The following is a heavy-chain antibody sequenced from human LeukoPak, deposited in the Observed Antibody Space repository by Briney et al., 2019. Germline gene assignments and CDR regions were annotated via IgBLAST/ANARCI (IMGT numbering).Heavy chain of an antibody. CDR1: GFTFSSNA. D-gene: IGHD2-21*01. CDR2: ISGSGGST. Sequence: GGSLRLSCAASGFTFSSNAMSWVRQAPGKGLEWVSAISGSGGSTYHAESVKGRFTISRDNSKNTLYLQMSSLRAEDTALYYCARAYSMDVWGQGTTVTVSS. J-gene: IGHJ6*02. CDR3: ARAYSMDV. V-gene: IGHV3-23*01.